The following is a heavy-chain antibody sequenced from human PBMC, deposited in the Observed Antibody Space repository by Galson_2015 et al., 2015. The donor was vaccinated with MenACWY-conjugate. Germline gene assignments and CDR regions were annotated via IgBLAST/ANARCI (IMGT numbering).Heavy chain of an antibody. D-gene: IGHD2-2*01. J-gene: IGHJ6*02. CDR1: GYTFTGYY. CDR3: ARTSIVVVPAAKKGGRDYSYGIDV. V-gene: IGHV1-2*04. Sequence: SVKVSCKASGYTFTGYYMHWVRQAPGQGLEWMGWINPNSGGTNYAQKFQGWVTMTRDTSISTAYMELSRLRSDDTAVYYCARTSIVVVPAAKKGGRDYSYGIDVWGQGTTVTVSS. CDR2: INPNSGGT.